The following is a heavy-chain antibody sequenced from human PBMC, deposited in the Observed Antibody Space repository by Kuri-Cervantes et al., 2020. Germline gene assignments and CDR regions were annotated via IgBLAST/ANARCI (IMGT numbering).Heavy chain of an antibody. CDR3: AKRNSFGSGTSFDY. Sequence: GGSLRLSCAASGFTFSSYAMHWVRQAPGKGLEWVSSISTSGNNTYYADSVKGRFTISRDNSRNTIYLQMNTLRADDTAVYYCAKRNSFGSGTSFDYWGQGTLVTVSS. J-gene: IGHJ4*02. CDR1: GFTFSSYA. CDR2: ISTSGNNT. V-gene: IGHV3-23*01. D-gene: IGHD3-10*01.